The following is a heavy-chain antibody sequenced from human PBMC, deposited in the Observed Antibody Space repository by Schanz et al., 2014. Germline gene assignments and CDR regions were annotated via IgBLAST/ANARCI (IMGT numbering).Heavy chain of an antibody. CDR1: GFTFSNYA. Sequence: EVQLLESGGGLVRPGGSRRLSCAASGFTFSNYAMSWVRQAPGKGLEWVSGFIVDSGNTYYAGSVKGRFSISRDYSKNTLYLQMSSLRAEDTAIYYCAKLSSSGRLAGYFDYWGQGALVTVSS. J-gene: IGHJ4*02. D-gene: IGHD6-19*01. V-gene: IGHV3-23*01. CDR2: FIVDSGNT. CDR3: AKLSSSGRLAGYFDY.